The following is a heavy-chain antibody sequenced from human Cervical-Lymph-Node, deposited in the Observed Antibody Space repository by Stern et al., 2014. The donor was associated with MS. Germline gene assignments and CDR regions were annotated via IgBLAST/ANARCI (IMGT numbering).Heavy chain of an antibody. Sequence: QLQLQESGPGLVKPSQTLSLSCSVSGGSISSGAIYWSWIRQSPGKGLEWIGYLYHSGSTLYNPSLQSRVSISLDTSKNHFYLKMNSVTAADTAVYFCARNRMTGTTYLDYWGQGTLVTVSS. CDR3: ARNRMTGTTYLDY. J-gene: IGHJ4*02. V-gene: IGHV4-31*03. CDR2: LYHSGST. D-gene: IGHD1-7*01. CDR1: GGSISSGAIY.